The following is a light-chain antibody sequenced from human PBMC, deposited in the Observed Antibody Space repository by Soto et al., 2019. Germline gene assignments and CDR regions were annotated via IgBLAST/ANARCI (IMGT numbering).Light chain of an antibody. J-gene: IGLJ2*01. CDR1: NSNIGKNY. CDR2: RNN. V-gene: IGLV1-47*01. CDR3: AAWDDSLSGHDL. Sequence: QSVLTQPPSASGTPGQRVTISCSGSNSNIGKNYVYWYRQLPGTAPKLLIYRNNQRPSGVPDRFSGSKSGTSASLAISGLRSEDEADYYCAAWDDSLSGHDLFGGGTKVTVL.